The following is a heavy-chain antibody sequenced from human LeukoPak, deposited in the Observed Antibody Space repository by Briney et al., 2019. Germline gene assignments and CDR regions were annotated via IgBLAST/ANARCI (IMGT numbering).Heavy chain of an antibody. D-gene: IGHD3-10*01. CDR2: INPNSGGT. Sequence: GASVKVSCKASGYTFTGYYMHWVRQAPGQGLEWMGWINPNSGGTNYAQKFQGRVTMTRDTSISTAYMELSRLRSEDTAVYYCARITGSYYAFDIWGQGTMVTVSS. CDR3: ARITGSYYAFDI. V-gene: IGHV1-2*02. J-gene: IGHJ3*02. CDR1: GYTFTGYY.